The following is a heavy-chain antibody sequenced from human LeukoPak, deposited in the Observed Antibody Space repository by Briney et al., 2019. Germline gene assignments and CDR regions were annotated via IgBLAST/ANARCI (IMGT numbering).Heavy chain of an antibody. CDR1: GGSISSGGYY. Sequence: PSETLSLTCTVSGGSISSGGYYWSWIRQPPGKGLEWIGYIYHSGSTYYNPSLKSRVTISVDRSKNQFSLKLSSVSTADTAVYYCARRDSSRWREGSFDIWGQGTMVTVSS. D-gene: IGHD4-11*01. CDR2: IYHSGST. J-gene: IGHJ3*02. V-gene: IGHV4-30-2*02. CDR3: ARRDSSRWREGSFDI.